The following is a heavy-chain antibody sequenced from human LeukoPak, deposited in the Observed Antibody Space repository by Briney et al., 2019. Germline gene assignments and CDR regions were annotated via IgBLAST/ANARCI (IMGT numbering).Heavy chain of an antibody. CDR2: IYHSGST. CDR3: ARAPCSSTSCSRRNWFDP. CDR1: GGSISSDGYS. V-gene: IGHV4-30-2*01. J-gene: IGHJ5*02. D-gene: IGHD2-2*01. Sequence: SQTLSLTCAVSGGSISSDGYSWSWIRQPPGKGLEWIGYIYHSGSTYYNPSLKSRVTISVDRSKNQFSLKLSSVTAADTAVYYCARAPCSSTSCSRRNWFDPWGQGTLVTVSS.